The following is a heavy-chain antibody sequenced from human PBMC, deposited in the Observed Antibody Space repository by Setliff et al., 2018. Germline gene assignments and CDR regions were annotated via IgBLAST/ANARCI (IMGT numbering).Heavy chain of an antibody. V-gene: IGHV1-18*01. D-gene: IGHD2-15*01. CDR2: ISAYNGHT. CDR1: GYPFISYD. Sequence: ASVKVSCKASGYPFISYDMHWVRQAPGQGLEWMGWISAYNGHTNFAPKFQGRVTMTTDTSTSTAYMELDSLRSEDTAVYYCARSPAVLGIVYLDPWGQGTLVTVSS. J-gene: IGHJ5*02. CDR3: ARSPAVLGIVYLDP.